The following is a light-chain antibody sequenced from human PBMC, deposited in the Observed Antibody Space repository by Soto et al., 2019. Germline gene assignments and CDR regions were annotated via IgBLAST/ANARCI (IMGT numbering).Light chain of an antibody. CDR1: SSDVGGHNF. Sequence: QSALTQPPSVSGSPGQSVTFSCTGTSSDVGGHNFVSWYQHHPGKAPKLLIFEVSKRPSGVPDRFSGSKSGNTASLTVSGLQAEDEADYYCSSYAGSAVFYVFGTGTKVTVL. V-gene: IGLV2-8*01. J-gene: IGLJ1*01. CDR2: EVS. CDR3: SSYAGSAVFYV.